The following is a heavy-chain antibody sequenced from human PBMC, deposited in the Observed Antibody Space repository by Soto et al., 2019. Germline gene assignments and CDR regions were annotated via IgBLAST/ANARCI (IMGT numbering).Heavy chain of an antibody. CDR1: GFIFNNYA. V-gene: IGHV3-23*01. Sequence: GGSLRLSCAASGFIFNNYAMNWVRQASGKGLELVSVISGSGGSTNYADSVKGRFTISRDNSKNTLYLEMDSLRVEDTVVYYCAKSGVLVISNKAKYQLLFSPNYYMDVWGKGTTVTVSS. D-gene: IGHD2-2*01. J-gene: IGHJ6*03. CDR3: AKSGVLVISNKAKYQLLFSPNYYMDV. CDR2: ISGSGGST.